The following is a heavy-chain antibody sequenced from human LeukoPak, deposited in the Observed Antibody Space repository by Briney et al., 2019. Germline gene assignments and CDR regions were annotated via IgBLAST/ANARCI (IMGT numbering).Heavy chain of an antibody. Sequence: GGSLRLSCAASGFTFDDYTMHWVRQAPGKGLEWVSLISWDGGHTYYADSVKGRFTISRDNRKNSLYLQMHSLTSEDTAFYYCTKDRSFNTRAFYFDSWGQGTLVTVSS. CDR2: ISWDGGHT. CDR1: GFTFDDYT. D-gene: IGHD3-10*01. J-gene: IGHJ4*02. CDR3: TKDRSFNTRAFYFDS. V-gene: IGHV3-43*01.